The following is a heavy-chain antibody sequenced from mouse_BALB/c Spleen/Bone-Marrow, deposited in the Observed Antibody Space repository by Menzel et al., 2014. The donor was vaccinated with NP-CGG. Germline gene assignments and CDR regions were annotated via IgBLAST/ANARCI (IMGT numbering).Heavy chain of an antibody. J-gene: IGHJ3*01. CDR1: GFTFSSFG. D-gene: IGHD2-1*01. CDR2: ISSGSSTI. Sequence: EVKLMESGGGLVQPGGSRKLSCAASGFTFSSFGMHWVRQAPEKGLEWVAYISSGSSTIYYADTVKGRFTIPRDNPKNTLFLQMTSLRSEDTAMYYCARGGNFAWFAYWGQGTLVTVSA. V-gene: IGHV5-17*02. CDR3: ARGGNFAWFAY.